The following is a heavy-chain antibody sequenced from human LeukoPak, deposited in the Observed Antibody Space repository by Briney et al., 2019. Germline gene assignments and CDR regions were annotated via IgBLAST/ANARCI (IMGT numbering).Heavy chain of an antibody. CDR1: GFTFRSYW. Sequence: GGSLRLSCAASGFTFRSYWMSWVRQAPGKGLEWVASINQDGSEKYYVDSVKGRFTISRDNAKNSMYLQMNSLRAEDTAVYYCAKGFRSNDYWGQGTLVGDCS. CDR2: INQDGSEK. V-gene: IGHV3-7*03. J-gene: IGHJ4*02. CDR3: AKGFRSNDY.